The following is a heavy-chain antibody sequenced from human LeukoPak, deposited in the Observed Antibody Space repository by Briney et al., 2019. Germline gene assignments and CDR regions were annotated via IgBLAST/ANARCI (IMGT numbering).Heavy chain of an antibody. D-gene: IGHD3-3*01. V-gene: IGHV3-74*01. J-gene: IGHJ4*02. Sequence: GGSLRLSCAASGFTFSSYWMHWVRQAPGKGLVWVSRINSDGSSTSYADSVKGRFTISRDNAKNTLYLQMNSLRAEDTAVCYCASGPITIFGVVTNFDYWGQGTLVTVSS. CDR2: INSDGSST. CDR1: GFTFSSYW. CDR3: ASGPITIFGVVTNFDY.